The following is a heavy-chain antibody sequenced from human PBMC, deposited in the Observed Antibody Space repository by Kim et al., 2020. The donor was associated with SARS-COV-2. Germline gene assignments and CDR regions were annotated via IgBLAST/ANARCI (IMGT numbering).Heavy chain of an antibody. V-gene: IGHV4-39*01. D-gene: IGHD1-26*01. CDR3: ARRTSGSYSDY. Sequence: SETLSLTCTVSGGSISSSSYYWGWIRQPPGKGLEWIGSIYYSGSTYYNPSLKSRVTISVDTSKNQFSLKLSSVTAADTAVYYCARRTSGSYSDYWGQGTLVTVSS. J-gene: IGHJ4*02. CDR2: IYYSGST. CDR1: GGSISSSSYY.